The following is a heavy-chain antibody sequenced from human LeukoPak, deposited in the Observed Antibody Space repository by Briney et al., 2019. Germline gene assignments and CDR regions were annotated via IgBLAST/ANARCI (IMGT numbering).Heavy chain of an antibody. CDR1: GFTFSSYS. CDR3: ARVTAVTGLDY. J-gene: IGHJ4*02. CDR2: ISSGSSYI. V-gene: IGHV3-21*01. D-gene: IGHD6-19*01. Sequence: GGSLRLFCAASGFTFSSYSMNWVRQAPGKGLEWVSSISSGSSYIYYADSVKGRFTISRDNAKNSLYLQMNSLRAEDTAVYYCARVTAVTGLDYWGQGTLVTVSS.